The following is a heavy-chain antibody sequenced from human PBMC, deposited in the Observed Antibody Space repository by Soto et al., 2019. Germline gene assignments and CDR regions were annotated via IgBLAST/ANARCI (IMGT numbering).Heavy chain of an antibody. CDR2: INSDGSST. CDR3: ARGIVVVPAAYENWFDP. J-gene: IGHJ5*02. CDR1: GFTFSSYW. V-gene: IGHV3-74*01. Sequence: EVQLVESGGGLVQPGGSLRLSCAASGFTFSSYWMHWVRQAPGKGLVWVSRINSDGSSTSYADSVKGRLTISRDNAKNTLYLQMNSLRAEDTAVYYCARGIVVVPAAYENWFDPWGQGTLVTVSS. D-gene: IGHD2-2*01.